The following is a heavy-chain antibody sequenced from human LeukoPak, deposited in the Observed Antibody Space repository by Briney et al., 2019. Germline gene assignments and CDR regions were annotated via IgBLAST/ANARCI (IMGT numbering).Heavy chain of an antibody. Sequence: SGPTLVNPTQTLTLTCTFSGFSLNTSGMCVSWIRQPPGKALEWLARIDWDDDKYYSTSLKTRLTISKDTSKNQVVLTMTNMDPVDKATYYCARMITLSNGRYSSKTLDYWGQGTLVTVSS. J-gene: IGHJ4*02. CDR1: GFSLNTSGMC. CDR3: ARMITLSNGRYSSKTLDY. D-gene: IGHD1-26*01. CDR2: IDWDDDK. V-gene: IGHV2-70*11.